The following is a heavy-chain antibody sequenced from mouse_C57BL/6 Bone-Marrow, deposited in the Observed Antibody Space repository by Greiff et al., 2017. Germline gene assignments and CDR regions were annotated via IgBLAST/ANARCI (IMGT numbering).Heavy chain of an antibody. Sequence: QVQLKQPGAELVKPGASVKVSCKASGYTFTSYWMHWVKQRPGQGLEWIGRIHPSDSDTNSNQKFKGKATLTVDKYSSTAYMQLSSLTSEDSAVYYCAILLPVWSAYWGQGTLVTVSA. CDR3: AILLPVWSAY. V-gene: IGHV1-74*01. J-gene: IGHJ3*01. D-gene: IGHD1-1*01. CDR1: GYTFTSYW. CDR2: IHPSDSDT.